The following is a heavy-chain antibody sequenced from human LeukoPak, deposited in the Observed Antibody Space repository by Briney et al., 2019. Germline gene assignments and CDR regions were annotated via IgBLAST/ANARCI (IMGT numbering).Heavy chain of an antibody. V-gene: IGHV1-24*01. CDR2: FDPEDGET. Sequence: GASVKVSCKVSGYTLTELSMHWVRQAPGKGLEWMGGFDPEDGETIYAQKFQGRVTMTEDTSTDPAYMELSSLRSEDTAVYYCATDFRGHFDFDYWGQGTLVTVSS. J-gene: IGHJ4*02. CDR1: GYTLTELS. CDR3: ATDFRGHFDFDY.